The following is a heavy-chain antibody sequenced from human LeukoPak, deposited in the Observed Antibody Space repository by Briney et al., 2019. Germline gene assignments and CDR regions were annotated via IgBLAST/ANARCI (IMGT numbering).Heavy chain of an antibody. V-gene: IGHV3-23*01. CDR1: GFIFNNFA. J-gene: IGHJ3*01. Sequence: PGGSLRLSCAASGFIFNNFAMSWVRQAPGKGREWVSAMSGDGSATYYADSVKGSFIISRNYSKTTLFLQMNRLGVEDTAVYYCAKDLWSSSSNAFDLWGQGTMVTVSS. CDR3: AKDLWSSSSNAFDL. D-gene: IGHD6-6*01. CDR2: MSGDGSAT.